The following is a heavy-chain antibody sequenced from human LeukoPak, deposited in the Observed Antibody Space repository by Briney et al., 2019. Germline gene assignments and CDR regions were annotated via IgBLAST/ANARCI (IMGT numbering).Heavy chain of an antibody. CDR3: ARDGGDCNGDSCYVDY. Sequence: GGSLRLSCAASGFTFSTYAMSWVRQAPGKGLEWVSVISGSGGSTYYTDSVKGRFTISRDNSKNTLYLQMNSLRAEDTALYYCARDGGDCNGDSCYVDYWGQGTLVTVSS. V-gene: IGHV3-23*01. CDR2: ISGSGGST. J-gene: IGHJ4*02. D-gene: IGHD2-15*01. CDR1: GFTFSTYA.